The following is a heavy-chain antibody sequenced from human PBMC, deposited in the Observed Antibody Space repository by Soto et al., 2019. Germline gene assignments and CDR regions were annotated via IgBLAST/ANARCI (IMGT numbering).Heavy chain of an antibody. CDR3: ARGGGDGDGSNLD. CDR1: GGSFSGYY. CDR2: INHSGST. D-gene: IGHD3-10*01. V-gene: IGHV4-34*01. J-gene: IGHJ4*02. Sequence: QVQLQQWGAGLLKPSETLSLTCAVYGGSFSGYYWSWIRHPPGKGLEGIGEINHSGSTNYNPSLKSRVTIAVDTSKHQFSLKLSSVTAADTAVYYCARGGGDGDGSNLDWGQGTLVTVSS.